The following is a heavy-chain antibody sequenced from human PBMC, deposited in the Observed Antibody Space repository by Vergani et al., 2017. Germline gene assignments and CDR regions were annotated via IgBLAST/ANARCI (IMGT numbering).Heavy chain of an antibody. CDR3: ARDGASYDFWSGPTTKFDP. CDR1: GFTFSDYY. Sequence: QVQLVESGGGLVKPGGSLRLSCAASGFTFSDYYMSWIRLAPGKGLAWVSYISSSGSTIYYADSVKGRFTISRDNAKNSLYLQMNSLRAEDTGVYYCARDGASYDFWSGPTTKFDPWGQGTLVTVSS. D-gene: IGHD3-3*01. J-gene: IGHJ5*02. V-gene: IGHV3-11*01. CDR2: ISSSGSTI.